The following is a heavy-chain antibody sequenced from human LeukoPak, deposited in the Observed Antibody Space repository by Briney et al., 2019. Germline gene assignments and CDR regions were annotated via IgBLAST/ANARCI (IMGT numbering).Heavy chain of an antibody. V-gene: IGHV4-30-2*01. CDR3: ARGQGWLQLLHFDY. J-gene: IGHJ4*02. D-gene: IGHD5-24*01. CDR2: IYHSGST. Sequence: PSETLSLTCTVSGGSISSGGYYWSWIRQPPGKGLEWIGYIYHSGSTYYNPSLKSRVTISVDRSKNQFSLKLSSVTAADTAVYYCARGQGWLQLLHFDYWGQETLVTVSS. CDR1: GGSISSGGYY.